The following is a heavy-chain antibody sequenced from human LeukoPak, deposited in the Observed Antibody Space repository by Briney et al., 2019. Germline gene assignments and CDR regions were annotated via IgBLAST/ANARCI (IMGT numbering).Heavy chain of an antibody. CDR3: ASPRGSQLVLDY. J-gene: IGHJ4*02. CDR1: GYTFTGYY. Sequence: ASVKVSCKASGYTFTGYYMHWVRQAPGQGLEWMGIINPSGGSTSYAQKFQGRVTMTRDMSTSTVYMELSSLRSEDTAVYYCASPRGSQLVLDYWGQGTLVTVSS. CDR2: INPSGGST. D-gene: IGHD6-6*01. V-gene: IGHV1-46*01.